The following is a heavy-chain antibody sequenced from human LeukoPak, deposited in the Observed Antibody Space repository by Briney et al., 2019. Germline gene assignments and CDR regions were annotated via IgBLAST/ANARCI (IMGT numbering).Heavy chain of an antibody. V-gene: IGHV3-11*01. J-gene: IGHJ5*02. CDR3: AKGMELPWFDP. CDR1: GFTFSDYY. Sequence: GGSLRLSCAASGFTFSDYYMSWIRQAPGKGLEWVSYISSSGSTIYYADSVKGRFTISRDNSKNTLYLQMNSLRAEDTAVYYCAKGMELPWFDPWGQGTLVTVSS. D-gene: IGHD1-7*01. CDR2: ISSSGSTI.